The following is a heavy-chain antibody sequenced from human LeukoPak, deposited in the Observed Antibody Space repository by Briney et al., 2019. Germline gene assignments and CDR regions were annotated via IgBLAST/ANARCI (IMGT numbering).Heavy chain of an antibody. CDR1: GFTFSSYA. CDR2: ISGSGGST. D-gene: IGHD6-13*01. CDR3: AKDYSSSWLFDY. V-gene: IGHV3-23*01. J-gene: IGHJ4*02. Sequence: GGSLRLSCAASGFTFSSYAMSWVRQAPGKGLEWVSAISGSGGSTYYADSVKGRFTISRDNSKNTLYLQMNSLRAGDTAVYYCAKDYSSSWLFDYWGQGTLVTVSS.